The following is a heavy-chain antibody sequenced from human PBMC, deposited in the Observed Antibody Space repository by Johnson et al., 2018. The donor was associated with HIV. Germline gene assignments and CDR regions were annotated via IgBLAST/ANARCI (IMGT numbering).Heavy chain of an antibody. Sequence: VQLVESGGGLVQPGGSLKLSCAASGFTFSGSAMHWVRQASGKGLEWVGRIRSKANSYATAYAASVKGRFTISSDESKNTAYLQMNSLKTEDTAVYYCARQKRYWRNAFDIWGQGTMVTVSS. CDR2: IRSKANSYAT. D-gene: IGHD3-9*01. J-gene: IGHJ3*02. V-gene: IGHV3-73*01. CDR1: GFTFSGSA. CDR3: ARQKRYWRNAFDI.